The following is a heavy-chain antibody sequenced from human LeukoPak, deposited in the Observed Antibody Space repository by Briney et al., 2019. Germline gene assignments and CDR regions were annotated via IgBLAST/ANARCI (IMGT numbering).Heavy chain of an antibody. CDR1: GGSISSYY. CDR2: FYYSGTT. CDR3: AIDTRGYYEFDY. J-gene: IGHJ4*02. D-gene: IGHD3-22*01. V-gene: IGHV4-59*04. Sequence: SETLSLTCTVSGGSISSYYWSWIRQPPGKGLEWIGSFYYSGTTYYNPSLKSRVSVSVDTSKNHFSLSLSSVTDADTAVYYCAIDTRGYYEFDYWGQGILVTVSS.